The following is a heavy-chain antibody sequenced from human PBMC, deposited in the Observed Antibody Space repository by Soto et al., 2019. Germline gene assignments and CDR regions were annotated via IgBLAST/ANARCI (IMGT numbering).Heavy chain of an antibody. J-gene: IGHJ6*02. Sequence: QAQLVQSGPEVKKPGSSVKVSCKSSGGKFSTDVFTWVRQAPGQGLEWMGGIITVFRTTMYAQNFQDRVTITADESTSTAFMEVRGLRSDDAAVYYCARGDRGGYGVDVWGPGTTVTVSS. CDR2: IITVFRTT. CDR1: GGKFSTDV. D-gene: IGHD2-15*01. V-gene: IGHV1-69*12. CDR3: ARGDRGGYGVDV.